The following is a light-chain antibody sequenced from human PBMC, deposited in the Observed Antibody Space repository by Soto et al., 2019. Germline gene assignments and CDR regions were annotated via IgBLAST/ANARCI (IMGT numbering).Light chain of an antibody. CDR1: QSLLHNNGNTY. Sequence: EIVLTQTPPSSPVTLGQPASISCRSSQSLLHNNGNTYLSWLQQRPGQPPRPLMYEVSNRFSGVPDGFSGSGAGTDFTLIISRVEAEDVGVYYCMQATQFPFPFGPGAKVDIK. V-gene: IGKV2-24*01. CDR3: MQATQFPFP. CDR2: EVS. J-gene: IGKJ3*01.